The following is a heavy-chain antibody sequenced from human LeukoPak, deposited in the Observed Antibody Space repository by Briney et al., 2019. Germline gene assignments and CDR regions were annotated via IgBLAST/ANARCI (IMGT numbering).Heavy chain of an antibody. V-gene: IGHV3-30*18. CDR2: ISYDGSNK. CDR3: AKEGFDI. CDR1: GFTFSSYG. J-gene: IGHJ3*02. Sequence: GGSLRLSCAASGFTFSSYGMHWVRQAPGKGLEWVAVISYDGSNKYYADSVKGRFTISRDNSKNMLYLQMNSLRAEDTAVYYCAKEGFDIWGQGTMVTVSS.